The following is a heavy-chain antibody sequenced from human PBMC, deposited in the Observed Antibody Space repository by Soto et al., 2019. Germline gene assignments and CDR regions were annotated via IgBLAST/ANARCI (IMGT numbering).Heavy chain of an antibody. CDR3: VRGGHGSGSYLGSY. CDR2: IRQDGGAQ. J-gene: IGHJ4*02. Sequence: GGSLRLSCVASGFTFTTYWMSWVRQAPGKGLEWVANIRQDGGAQYYVDSVKGRFTISRDNAKNSVYLQMDSLRAEDTAVYYCVRGGHGSGSYLGSYWGQGILVTVSS. V-gene: IGHV3-7*03. CDR1: GFTFTTYW. D-gene: IGHD3-10*01.